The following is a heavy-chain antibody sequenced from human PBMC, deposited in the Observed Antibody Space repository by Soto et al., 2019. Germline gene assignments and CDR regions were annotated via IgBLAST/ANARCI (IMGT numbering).Heavy chain of an antibody. J-gene: IGHJ6*02. Sequence: ASVKVSCKASGYTFTSYDINWVRQATGQGLEWMGWMNPNSGNTGYAQKFQGRVTMTRNTSISTAYMELSSLRSEDTAVYYCAREFSSSWYEYYYYYGMDVWGQGTTVPVSS. CDR1: GYTFTSYD. CDR2: MNPNSGNT. D-gene: IGHD6-13*01. CDR3: AREFSSSWYEYYYYYGMDV. V-gene: IGHV1-8*01.